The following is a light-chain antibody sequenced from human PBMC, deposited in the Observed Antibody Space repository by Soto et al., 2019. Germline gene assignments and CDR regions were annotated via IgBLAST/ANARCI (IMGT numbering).Light chain of an antibody. CDR1: QNIRNY. CDR3: QQSYSAPIT. Sequence: DIQMTQSPSSRSASVGERVTITCRASQNIRNYLNWYQQKPGKAPKLLIYMAFTLQSGVPSRFSGSGSGTDFTLTISSLQPEDFASYYCQQSYSAPITFGQGTRLEI. V-gene: IGKV1-39*01. CDR2: MAF. J-gene: IGKJ5*01.